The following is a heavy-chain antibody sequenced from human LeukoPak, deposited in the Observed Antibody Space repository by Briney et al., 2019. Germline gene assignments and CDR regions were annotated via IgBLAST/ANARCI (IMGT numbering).Heavy chain of an antibody. Sequence: GGSLRLSCAASGFTFSSYWMHWVRQAPGKGLVWVSRILSDGSVTNYADSVKGRFTISRDNARNTLYLQMNSLRAEDTAVYYCARVLSGSHFDYWGQGTLVTVSS. CDR3: ARVLSGSHFDY. J-gene: IGHJ4*02. CDR1: GFTFSSYW. D-gene: IGHD2-8*02. V-gene: IGHV3-74*01. CDR2: ILSDGSVT.